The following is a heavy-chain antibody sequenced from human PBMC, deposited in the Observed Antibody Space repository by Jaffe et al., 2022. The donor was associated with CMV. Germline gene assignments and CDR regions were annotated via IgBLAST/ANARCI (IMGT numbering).Heavy chain of an antibody. D-gene: IGHD2-15*01. CDR3: SASTSPICSGGRCYYYYYYSMDV. CDR2: ITPMSGTA. CDR1: GGTFSTYA. V-gene: IGHV1-69*01. Sequence: QVQLVQSGAEVKKPGSSVKVSCKASGGTFSTYAISWVRQAPGQGLEWMGGITPMSGTANYAQKFQDRVTITADESTGTAYMVLSSLRSEDSAVYYCSASTSPICSGGRCYYYYYYSMDVWGQGTTVTVSS. J-gene: IGHJ6*02.